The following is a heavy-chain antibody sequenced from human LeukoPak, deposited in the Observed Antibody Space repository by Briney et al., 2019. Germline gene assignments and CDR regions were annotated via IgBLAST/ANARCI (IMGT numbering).Heavy chain of an antibody. CDR1: GFTFSSYT. CDR2: ISSSSSYI. J-gene: IGHJ3*02. D-gene: IGHD7-27*01. V-gene: IGHV3-21*01. CDR3: PRELGAFDI. Sequence: GGSLKLSCAASGFTFSSYTMNWVRQAPGKGLEWVSSISSSSSYIYYADSLKGRFTISRDNAKNSLYLQMNSLRAEDTAVYYCPRELGAFDIWGQGTMVTVSS.